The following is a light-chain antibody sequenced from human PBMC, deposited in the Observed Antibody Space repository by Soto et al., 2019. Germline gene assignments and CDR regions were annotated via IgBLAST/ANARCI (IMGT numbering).Light chain of an antibody. CDR2: AAS. CDR3: QKYSSVIT. CDR1: QGISNF. V-gene: IGKV1-27*01. Sequence: DIQMTQSPSSLSASVGDRVTITCRASQGISNFLAWYQQKPGKVPKLLISAASTLQSGVPSRFSGSGSGTDFTLIITSLQHEDVATYYCQKYSSVITFGQGTRLEIK. J-gene: IGKJ5*01.